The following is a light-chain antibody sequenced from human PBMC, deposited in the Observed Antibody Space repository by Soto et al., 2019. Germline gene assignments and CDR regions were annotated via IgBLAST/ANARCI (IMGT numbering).Light chain of an antibody. CDR2: EGS. V-gene: IGLV2-23*01. CDR3: CSYAGSSTWV. Sequence: QCVLTQPASVSGSPGQSITISCTGTSVDVGSYNLVSWYQQHPGKAPKLMIYEGSKRPSGVSNRFSGSKSGNTASLTISGLQAEDEADYYCCSYAGSSTWVFGGGTKLTGL. J-gene: IGLJ3*02. CDR1: SVDVGSYNL.